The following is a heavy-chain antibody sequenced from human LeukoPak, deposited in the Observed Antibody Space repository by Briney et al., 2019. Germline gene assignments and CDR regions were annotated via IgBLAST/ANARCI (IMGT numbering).Heavy chain of an antibody. D-gene: IGHD5-12*01. Sequence: PSETLSLTCTVSGGSISSYYWSWIRQPPGKGLEWIGYIYYSGSTNYNPSLKSRVTISVDTSKNQFSLKLSSVTAADTAVYYCARDKDKWLRFGGLNWFDPWGQGTLVTVSS. J-gene: IGHJ5*02. V-gene: IGHV4-59*01. CDR3: ARDKDKWLRFGGLNWFDP. CDR1: GGSISSYY. CDR2: IYYSGST.